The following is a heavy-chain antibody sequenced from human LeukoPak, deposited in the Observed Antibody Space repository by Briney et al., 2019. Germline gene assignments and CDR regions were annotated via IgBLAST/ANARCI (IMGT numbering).Heavy chain of an antibody. CDR2: VDPGDAHT. J-gene: IGHJ4*02. Sequence: GESRKTSCQGSGYSFASYWSNGVRPMPGKGREWVGIVDPGDAHTRYNPSCQGQVVISVDKSISTAYRQWSSLKATDTAIYYGARGNHYLATSGPPIDFWGQGTLLTVSS. D-gene: IGHD3-22*01. V-gene: IGHV5-51*01. CDR1: GYSFASYW. CDR3: ARGNHYLATSGPPIDF.